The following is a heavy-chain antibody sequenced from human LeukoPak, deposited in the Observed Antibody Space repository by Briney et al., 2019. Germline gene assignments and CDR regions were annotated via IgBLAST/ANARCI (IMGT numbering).Heavy chain of an antibody. V-gene: IGHV1-24*01. CDR1: GYTLTELS. CDR3: ATLEKSIAARHFDY. D-gene: IGHD6-6*01. Sequence: ASVKVSCKVSGYTLTELSMHWVRQAPGKGLEWMGGFDPGDGETIYAQKFQGRVTMTEDTSTDTAYMELSSMRSEDTAVYYCATLEKSIAARHFDYWGQGTLVTVSS. J-gene: IGHJ4*02. CDR2: FDPGDGET.